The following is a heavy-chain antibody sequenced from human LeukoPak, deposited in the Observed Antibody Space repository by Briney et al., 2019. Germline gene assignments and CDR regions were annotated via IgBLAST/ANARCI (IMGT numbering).Heavy chain of an antibody. V-gene: IGHV3-23*01. CDR3: TKDPGSTPWTTVVTPSDY. CDR1: GFTFSSYA. J-gene: IGHJ4*02. D-gene: IGHD4-23*01. CDR2: ISGSGGST. Sequence: PGGSLRLSCAASGFTFSSYAMSWVRQAPGKGLEWVSAISGSGGSTYYADSVKGRFTISRDNSKNTLHLQMNSLRVEDTAVYYCTKDPGSTPWTTVVTPSDYWGQGTLVTVSS.